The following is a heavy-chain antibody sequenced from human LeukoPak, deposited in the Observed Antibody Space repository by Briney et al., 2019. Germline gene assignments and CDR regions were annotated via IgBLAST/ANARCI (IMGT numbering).Heavy chain of an antibody. CDR2: ISSGSTYI. CDR1: GFTFSSYW. CDR3: AKDRVRPGWWVDY. Sequence: GGSLRLSCAASGFTFSSYWMNWVRQAPGKGLEWVSSISSGSTYIYYADSVKGRLTISRDNAENSLHLQMHSLRAEDTAVYYCAKDRVRPGWWVDYWGQGTLVTVSS. V-gene: IGHV3-21*01. D-gene: IGHD2-15*01. J-gene: IGHJ4*02.